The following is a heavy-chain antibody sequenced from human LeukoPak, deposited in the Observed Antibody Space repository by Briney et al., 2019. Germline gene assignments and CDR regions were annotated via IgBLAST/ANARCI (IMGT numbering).Heavy chain of an antibody. D-gene: IGHD5-18*01. V-gene: IGHV5-51*01. CDR2: IYPGDSNT. CDR1: GYSFTRNW. CDR3: ARLMETTMVTEFDH. Sequence: GESLKISCKGSGYSFTRNWIGWVRQMPGKGLEWMGIIYPGDSNTRYSPSFQGQVTISADKSITTAYLQWSSLKASDTAIYYCARLMETTMVTEFDHWGQGTLVTVSS. J-gene: IGHJ4*02.